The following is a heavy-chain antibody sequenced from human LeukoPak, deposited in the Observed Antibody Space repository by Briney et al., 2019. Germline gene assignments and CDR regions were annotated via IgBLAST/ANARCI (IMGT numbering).Heavy chain of an antibody. CDR1: GYTFTGYY. CDR3: ARGVVVAAMDYYYGMDV. V-gene: IGHV1-2*02. J-gene: IGHJ6*02. CDR2: INPNSGGT. Sequence: ASVKVSSKASGYTFTGYYMHWVRQAPGQGLEWMGWINPNSGGTNYAQKFQGRVTMTRDTSTSTAYMELSRLRSDDTAVYYCARGVVVAAMDYYYGMDVWGQGTTVTVSS. D-gene: IGHD2-15*01.